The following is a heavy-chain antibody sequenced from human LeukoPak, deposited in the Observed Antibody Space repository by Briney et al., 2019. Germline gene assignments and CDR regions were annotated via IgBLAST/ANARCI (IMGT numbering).Heavy chain of an antibody. V-gene: IGHV3-23*01. D-gene: IGHD2-8*01. CDR2: ISDSGDYT. CDR3: AKDTSIGKYCTSGVCSPFDY. Sequence: GGSLRLSCAGSGFTFSSYAMSWVRQAPRQGLESVSAISDSGDYTYYADSVNGRFTISRDNSKNTLYLHVNSLRAEDTAVYYCAKDTSIGKYCTSGVCSPFDYWGQGTLVTVSS. J-gene: IGHJ4*02. CDR1: GFTFSSYA.